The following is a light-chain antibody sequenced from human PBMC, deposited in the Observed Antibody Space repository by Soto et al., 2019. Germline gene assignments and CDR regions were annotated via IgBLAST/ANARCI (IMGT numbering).Light chain of an antibody. V-gene: IGKV3-20*01. CDR3: QQYGSSPWT. CDR1: QSVSSN. J-gene: IGKJ1*01. Sequence: EIVMTQSPDTLSVSPGERATLSCRASQSVSSNVAWYQQKPGQAPRLLIYGASNRATGIPDRFSGSGSGTDFTLTISRLEPEDFAVYYCQQYGSSPWTFGQGTKVDIK. CDR2: GAS.